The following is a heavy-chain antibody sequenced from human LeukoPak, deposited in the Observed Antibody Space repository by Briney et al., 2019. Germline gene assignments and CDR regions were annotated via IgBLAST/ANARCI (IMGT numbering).Heavy chain of an antibody. V-gene: IGHV3-21*01. J-gene: IGHJ4*02. CDR3: ARDPGFSSSSSDY. CDR2: ISSSSSYI. Sequence: GGSLRLSCAASGFTFSSYSMNWVRQAPGKGLEWASSISSSSSYIYYADSVKGRFTVSRDNAKNSLYLQMNSLRAEDTAVCYCARDPGFSSSSSDYWGQGTLVTVSS. D-gene: IGHD6-6*01. CDR1: GFTFSSYS.